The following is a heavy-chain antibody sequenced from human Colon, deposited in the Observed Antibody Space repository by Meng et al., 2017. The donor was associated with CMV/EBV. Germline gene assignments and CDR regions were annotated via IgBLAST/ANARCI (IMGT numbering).Heavy chain of an antibody. Sequence: ASVPVSCKASGYTFTSYYMHWVRQAPGQGLEWMGIINPSGGSTSYAQKFQGRVTMTRDTSTSTVYMELSSLRSEDTAVYYCARGGIVVVPAYNWFDPWGQGTLVTVSS. CDR3: ARGGIVVVPAYNWFDP. J-gene: IGHJ5*02. V-gene: IGHV1-46*01. CDR2: INPSGGST. CDR1: GYTFTSYY. D-gene: IGHD2-2*01.